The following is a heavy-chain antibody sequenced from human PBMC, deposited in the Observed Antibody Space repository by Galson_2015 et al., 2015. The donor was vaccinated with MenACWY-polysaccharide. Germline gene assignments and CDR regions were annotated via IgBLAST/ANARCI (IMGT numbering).Heavy chain of an antibody. J-gene: IGHJ4*02. V-gene: IGHV3-72*01. Sequence: SLRLSCAASGFTFSDHYMDWVRQAPGKGLEWVARVRNNANSHTTEYAASVKGRVTISSDDSKNLLYLQMNSLKTEDTAVYYCARTGYCSIGTCYSDYSDYWGQGTLVRVS. D-gene: IGHD2-15*01. CDR2: VRNNANSHTT. CDR1: GFTFSDHY. CDR3: ARTGYCSIGTCYSDYSDY.